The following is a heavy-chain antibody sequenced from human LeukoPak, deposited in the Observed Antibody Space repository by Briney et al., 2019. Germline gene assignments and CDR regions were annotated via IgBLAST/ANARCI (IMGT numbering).Heavy chain of an antibody. CDR3: ARFYSAGWWGYFDY. CDR1: GGTFSSYA. J-gene: IGHJ4*02. V-gene: IGHV1-69*01. CDR2: IIPIFGTA. Sequence: EASVKVSCKASGGTFSSYAISWVRQAPGQGLEWMGGIIPIFGTANYAQKFQGRVTITADESTSTACMELSSLRSEDTAVYYCARFYSAGWWGYFDYWGQGTLVTVSS. D-gene: IGHD2-8*02.